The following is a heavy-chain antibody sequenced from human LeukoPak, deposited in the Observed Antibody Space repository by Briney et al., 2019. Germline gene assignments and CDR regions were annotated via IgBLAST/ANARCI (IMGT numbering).Heavy chain of an antibody. CDR3: AKDYAVGSIDY. J-gene: IGHJ4*02. CDR1: GFSFSTYS. CDR2: ISRNSRYI. Sequence: GGSLRLSCAASGFSFSTYSMNWVRQAPGKGLEWVSSISRNSRYIYYADSMRGRFTISRDNSKNTVSLQMESLRAEDTALYYCAKDYAVGSIDYWGQGTLVTVSS. D-gene: IGHD3-16*01. V-gene: IGHV3-21*04.